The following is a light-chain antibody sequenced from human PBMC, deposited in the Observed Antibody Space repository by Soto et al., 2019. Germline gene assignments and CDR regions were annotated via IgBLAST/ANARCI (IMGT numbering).Light chain of an antibody. CDR1: QSVSSN. Sequence: EIALTQSPGTLSLSPGDRATLSCRASQSVSSNLAWYQQKPGQAPRLLIYGASTRATGIPARFSGSGSGTEFTLTISSLQSEDFAVYYCQQYNNWPLTFGGGTKVDIK. V-gene: IGKV3-15*01. CDR3: QQYNNWPLT. CDR2: GAS. J-gene: IGKJ4*01.